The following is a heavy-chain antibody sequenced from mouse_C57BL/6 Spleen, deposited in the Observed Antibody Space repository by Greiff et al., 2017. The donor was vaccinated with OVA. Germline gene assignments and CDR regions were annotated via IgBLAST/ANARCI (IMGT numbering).Heavy chain of an antibody. J-gene: IGHJ4*01. D-gene: IGHD2-3*01. Sequence: VQLKQSGAELVRPGASVKLSCTASGFNIKDDYMHWVKQRPEQGLEWIGWIDPENGDTEYASKFQGNATITADTSSNTAYLQLSSLTSEDTAVYYCTTFRNDGYRKAMDYWGQGTSVTVSS. CDR2: IDPENGDT. CDR3: TTFRNDGYRKAMDY. CDR1: GFNIKDDY. V-gene: IGHV14-4*01.